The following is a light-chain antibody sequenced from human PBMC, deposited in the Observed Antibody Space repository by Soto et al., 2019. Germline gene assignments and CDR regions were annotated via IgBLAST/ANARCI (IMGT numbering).Light chain of an antibody. CDR1: QNVSTY. CDR3: HQRYNWLT. CDR2: GAS. Sequence: IVLTQSPSTLSLSPGERATLSCRARQNVSTYLSWYQHKPGQAPRLLIYGASKRATGIPARFSGSGSGTDFTLTISSLEPEDSAVYYCHQRYNWLTFGGGTKVEIK. J-gene: IGKJ4*01. V-gene: IGKV3-11*01.